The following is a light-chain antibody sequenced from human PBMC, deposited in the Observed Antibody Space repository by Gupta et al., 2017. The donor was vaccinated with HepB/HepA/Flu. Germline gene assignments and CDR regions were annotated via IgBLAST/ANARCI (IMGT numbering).Light chain of an antibody. Sequence: QSVLTQPPSVSGTPGQRVTISCSGSSSNVGRSFVSWYQQFPGAAPKLLIYRNDQRPSGVPDRFSGSKSGSSASLAISGLRAEDEAYYYCAAWDTSRRLVAFGGGTKLTVL. CDR1: SSNVGRSF. CDR3: AAWDTSRRLVA. V-gene: IGLV1-47*01. J-gene: IGLJ2*01. CDR2: RND.